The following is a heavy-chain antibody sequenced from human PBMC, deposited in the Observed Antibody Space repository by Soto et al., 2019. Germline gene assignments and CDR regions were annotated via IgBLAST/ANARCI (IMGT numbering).Heavy chain of an antibody. CDR2: IYWDDDK. V-gene: IGHV2-5*02. CDR3: VHSSLLAGSVTPMGYCYGREV. CDR1: GFSLSTSGVG. D-gene: IGHD3-10*01. Sequence: QITLKESGPTLVKLTQTLTLTCTFSGFSLSTSGVGVGWIRQPPGKALEWLALIYWDDDKHYSPSLKSRLTITKDTSRTQVVLTLSTIDPVDTATYYIVHSSLLAGSVTPMGYCYGREVWGKGTTVTGSS. J-gene: IGHJ6*04.